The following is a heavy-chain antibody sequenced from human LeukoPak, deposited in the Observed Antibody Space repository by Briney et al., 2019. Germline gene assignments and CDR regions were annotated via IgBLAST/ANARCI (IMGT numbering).Heavy chain of an antibody. CDR1: GFTFSDYE. J-gene: IGHJ4*02. CDR2: IGSSGSAI. Sequence: GGSLRLSCAASGFTFSDYEMNWVRQAPGKGLEWLSYIGSSGSAIHYADSVKGRFTISRDNAKNSLYLQMDSLRAEDTAVYYCVRGDGRDYWGQGTLVTFSS. CDR3: VRGDGRDY. V-gene: IGHV3-48*03. D-gene: IGHD5-24*01.